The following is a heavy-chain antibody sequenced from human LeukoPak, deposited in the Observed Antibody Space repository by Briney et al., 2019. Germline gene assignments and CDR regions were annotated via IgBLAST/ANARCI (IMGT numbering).Heavy chain of an antibody. J-gene: IGHJ5*02. CDR2: INPNSGGT. D-gene: IGHD3-22*01. V-gene: IGHV1-2*02. Sequence: ASVKVSCKASGYTFTGYYMHWVRQAPGQGLEWMGWINPNSGGTNYAQKFQGRVTMTRDTSISTAYMELSRLRSDDTAVYYCAEEQYYYDSSGYREDWFDPWGQGTLVTVSS. CDR3: AEEQYYYDSSGYREDWFDP. CDR1: GYTFTGYY.